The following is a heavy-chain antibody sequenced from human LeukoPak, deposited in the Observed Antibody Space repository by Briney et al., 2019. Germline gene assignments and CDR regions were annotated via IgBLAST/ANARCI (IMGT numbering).Heavy chain of an antibody. V-gene: IGHV1-46*01. CDR1: GYSFTSYW. J-gene: IGHJ4*02. Sequence: GESLKISCKGSGYSFTSYWIGWVRQAPGQGLEWMGIINPSGGSTSYAQKFQGRVTMTRDTSTSTVYMELSSLRSEDTAVYYCARDSGYDLADYWGQGTLVTVSS. CDR3: ARDSGYDLADY. CDR2: INPSGGST. D-gene: IGHD5-12*01.